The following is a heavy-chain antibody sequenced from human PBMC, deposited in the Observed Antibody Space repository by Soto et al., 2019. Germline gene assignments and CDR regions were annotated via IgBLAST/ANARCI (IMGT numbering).Heavy chain of an antibody. CDR1: GFSLSTSGVG. D-gene: IGHD4-17*01. J-gene: IGHJ4*02. CDR3: AHRQRTVYFDY. CDR2: IYWDDDN. V-gene: IGHV2-5*02. Sequence: SGPTLVNPTQTLTLTCTFSGFSLSTSGVGVGWIRQPPGKALEWLALIYWDDDNRYSPSLKSRLTITKDTSKNQVVLTMTNVDPVDTATYYCAHRQRTVYFDYWGQGTLVTVSS.